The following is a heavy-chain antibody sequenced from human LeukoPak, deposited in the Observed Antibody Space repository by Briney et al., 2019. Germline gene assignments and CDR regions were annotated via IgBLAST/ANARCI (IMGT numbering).Heavy chain of an antibody. CDR1: GFTFSSYS. CDR2: ISSSSSTI. J-gene: IGHJ3*02. CDR3: ARNSRGGYCSSTSCYEVRDAFDI. D-gene: IGHD2-2*01. Sequence: GGSLRLSCAASGFTFSSYSMNWVRQAPGKGLEWVSYISSSSSTIHYADSVKGRFTISRDNAKNSLYLQMNSLRAEDTAVYYCARNSRGGYCSSTSCYEVRDAFDIWGQGTMVTVSS. V-gene: IGHV3-48*01.